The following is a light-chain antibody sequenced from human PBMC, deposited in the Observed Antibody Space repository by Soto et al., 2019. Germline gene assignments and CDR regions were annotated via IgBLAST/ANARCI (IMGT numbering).Light chain of an antibody. CDR1: RSDVGAYNY. V-gene: IGLV2-14*01. CDR3: CSFTSITTYV. Sequence: QSALTQPASVSGSLGQSITISCTGTRSDVGAYNYVSWYQQQPGKAPKLMISEVSNRPSGVSNRFSGSKSGNTASLIIAGLQAEDEADYYCCSFTSITTYVFXTGTKVTVL. CDR2: EVS. J-gene: IGLJ1*01.